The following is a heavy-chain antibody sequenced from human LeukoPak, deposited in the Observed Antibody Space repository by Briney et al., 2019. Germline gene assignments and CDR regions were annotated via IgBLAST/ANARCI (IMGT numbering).Heavy chain of an antibody. CDR3: ARLYSSGWYFDY. CDR2: IYSGGST. Sequence: GGSLRLSCAASGFTVSSNYMSWVRQAPGTGPEWVSIIYSGGSTYYADSVKGRFTISRDNSKNTLYLQMNSLRAEDTAVYYCARLYSSGWYFDYWGQGTLVTVSS. D-gene: IGHD6-19*01. V-gene: IGHV3-53*01. J-gene: IGHJ4*02. CDR1: GFTVSSNY.